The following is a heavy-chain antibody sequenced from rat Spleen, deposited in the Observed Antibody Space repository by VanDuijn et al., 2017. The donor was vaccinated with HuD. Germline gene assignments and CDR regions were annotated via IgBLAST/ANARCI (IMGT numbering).Heavy chain of an antibody. J-gene: IGHJ2*01. CDR2: INKDSSQI. CDR3: ARVQAPYYYSSYFDY. Sequence: EVKLVESGGGLVQPGRSLKLSCAASGFNFNDYWMGWVRQAPGKGLEWIGEINKDSSQINYTPSLKDKFTISRDNAQNTLYLQMSKLGSEDTAIYYCARVQAPYYYSSYFDYWGQGVMVTVSS. V-gene: IGHV4-2*01. D-gene: IGHD1-2*01. CDR1: GFNFNDYW.